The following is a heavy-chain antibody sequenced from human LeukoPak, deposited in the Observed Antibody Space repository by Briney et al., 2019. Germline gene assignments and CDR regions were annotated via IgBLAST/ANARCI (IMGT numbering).Heavy chain of an antibody. Sequence: GGSLGLSCAASGFTFSSYAMSWVRQAPGKGLEWVSAISGSGGSTYYADSVKGRFTISRDNSKNTLYLQMNSLRAEDTAVYYCAKVREPTTVVTPAGYWGQGTLVTVSS. J-gene: IGHJ4*02. CDR3: AKVREPTTVVTPAGY. CDR2: ISGSGGST. V-gene: IGHV3-23*01. D-gene: IGHD4-23*01. CDR1: GFTFSSYA.